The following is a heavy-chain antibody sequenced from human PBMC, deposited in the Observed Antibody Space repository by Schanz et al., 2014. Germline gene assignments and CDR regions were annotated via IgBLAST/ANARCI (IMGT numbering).Heavy chain of an antibody. CDR3: AKCIGWYGRCAFDI. CDR2: IYINSGST. CDR1: GFSVSTNY. Sequence: EVQLVESGGGLIQPGGSLRLSCAVSGFSVSTNYMSWVRQAPGKGLEWVSSIYINSGSTNYADSVKGRFIISRDSSKNTLYLQMNSLRVEDTAVYYCAKCIGWYGRCAFDIWGQGTMVTVSS. J-gene: IGHJ3*02. D-gene: IGHD6-19*01. V-gene: IGHV3-53*01.